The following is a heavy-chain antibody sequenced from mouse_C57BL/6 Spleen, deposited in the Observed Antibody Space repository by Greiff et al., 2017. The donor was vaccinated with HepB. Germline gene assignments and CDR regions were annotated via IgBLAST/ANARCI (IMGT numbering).Heavy chain of an antibody. CDR3: AREGDYYGSSY. Sequence: VQLQQSGPELVKPGASVKISCKASGYAFSSSWMNWVKQRPGKGLEWIGRIYPGDGDTNYNGKFKGKATLTADKSSSTAYMQLSSLTSEDAAVYVCAREGDYYGSSYWGQGTTLTVSS. CDR1: GYAFSSSW. V-gene: IGHV1-82*01. CDR2: IYPGDGDT. D-gene: IGHD1-1*01. J-gene: IGHJ2*01.